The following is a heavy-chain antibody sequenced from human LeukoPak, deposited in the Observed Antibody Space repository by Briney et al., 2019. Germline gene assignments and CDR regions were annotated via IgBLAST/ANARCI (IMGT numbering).Heavy chain of an antibody. Sequence: GGSLRLSCAASGFTFSNYWMHWVRQAPGQGLVWVSAIGGGGDTTYYADSVKGRFAVSRDNPKSTLYLQMNSLRAEDTAVYYCAKRPGGTFQRYFDDWGQGTLVTVSS. CDR1: GFTFSNYW. CDR3: AKRPGGTFQRYFDD. J-gene: IGHJ4*02. D-gene: IGHD1-7*01. CDR2: IGGGGDTT. V-gene: IGHV3-23*01.